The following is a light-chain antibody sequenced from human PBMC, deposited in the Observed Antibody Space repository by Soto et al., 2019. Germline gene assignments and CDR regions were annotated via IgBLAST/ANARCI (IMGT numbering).Light chain of an antibody. V-gene: IGKV3-11*01. CDR3: QQRRDWWT. CDR1: KSVSSS. CDR2: DAS. Sequence: IVLTQSPVTLSLSPGERATLSCRASKSVSSSLAWYQQKPGQAPRLLIYDASNRATGIPARFSGSGSGTDFTLTISSLEPEDSAVYYCQQRRDWWTFGQGTKVDI. J-gene: IGKJ1*01.